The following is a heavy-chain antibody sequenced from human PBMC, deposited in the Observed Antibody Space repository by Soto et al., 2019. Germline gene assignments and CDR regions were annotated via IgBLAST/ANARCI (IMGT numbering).Heavy chain of an antibody. CDR1: GFTFSSYA. D-gene: IGHD4-17*01. J-gene: IGHJ4*02. CDR3: AKDRPENDYGDLWGKVY. Sequence: EVQLLESGGGLVQPGGSLRLSCAASGFTFSSYAMSWVRQAPGKGLEWVSAISGSGGSTYYADSVKGRFTISRDNSKNTLYLQMNSLRAEDTAVYYCAKDRPENDYGDLWGKVYWGQGTPVTVSS. V-gene: IGHV3-23*01. CDR2: ISGSGGST.